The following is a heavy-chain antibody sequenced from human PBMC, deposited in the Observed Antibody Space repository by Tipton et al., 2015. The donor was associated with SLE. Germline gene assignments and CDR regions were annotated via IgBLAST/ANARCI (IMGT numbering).Heavy chain of an antibody. CDR2: ISWNSGSI. V-gene: IGHV3-9*01. CDR1: GFRVEDYG. D-gene: IGHD3-16*01. CDR3: TRNGGGGIEGGPDAFDV. Sequence: SLRLSCVASGFRVEDYGIHWVRQAPGKGLEWVSGISWNSGSIGYADSVKGRFTISRDNAKNSLYLQMDSLTAEDTALYYCTRNGGGGIEGGPDAFDVWGQGIMVTVSS. J-gene: IGHJ3*01.